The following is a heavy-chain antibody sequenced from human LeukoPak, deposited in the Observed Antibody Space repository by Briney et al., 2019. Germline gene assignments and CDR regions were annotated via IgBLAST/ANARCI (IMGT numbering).Heavy chain of an antibody. Sequence: ASVKVSCKASGYFFTTYGISWVRQAPGQGLEWMGWISGYNGSTYYAQNFQGRVTMTTDTSMSTAYMELRSLRSDDTAVYYCARGPYCNGGTCFSQYFDYWGQGTLVTVSS. D-gene: IGHD2-15*01. V-gene: IGHV1-18*01. CDR3: ARGPYCNGGTCFSQYFDY. J-gene: IGHJ4*02. CDR2: ISGYNGST. CDR1: GYFFTTYG.